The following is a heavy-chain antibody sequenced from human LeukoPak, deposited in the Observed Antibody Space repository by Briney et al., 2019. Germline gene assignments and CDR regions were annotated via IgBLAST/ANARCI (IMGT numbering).Heavy chain of an antibody. J-gene: IGHJ5*02. CDR2: INPGGGNT. CDR3: ARDNSVGDTAWWFDP. V-gene: IGHV1-46*01. D-gene: IGHD1-26*01. Sequence: ASVKVSCKASGYTFTNYYMHWVRQAPGQGLEWMGLINPGGGNTNYAQNFQGRVTMTRDMSTSTDYMELSSLRSEDTAVYYCARDNSVGDTAWWFDPWGQGTLVTVSS. CDR1: GYTFTNYY.